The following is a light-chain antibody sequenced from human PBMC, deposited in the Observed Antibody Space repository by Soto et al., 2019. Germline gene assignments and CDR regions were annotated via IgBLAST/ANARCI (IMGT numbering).Light chain of an antibody. J-gene: IGKJ5*01. Sequence: DIQMTQSPSSLSASVGDRVTTTCQASQDISNYLNWYQQKPGKAPKLLIYDASNLETGVPSRFSGSGSGTDFTFTISSLQPEGIATYYCQQYDNLPITFGQGTRLEIK. CDR3: QQYDNLPIT. CDR1: QDISNY. CDR2: DAS. V-gene: IGKV1-33*01.